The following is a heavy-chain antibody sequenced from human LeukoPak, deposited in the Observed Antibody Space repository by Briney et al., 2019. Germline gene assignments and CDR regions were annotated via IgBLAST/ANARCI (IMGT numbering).Heavy chain of an antibody. Sequence: SGGSLTLSCAASGFTFSSYGMSWVRQPPGKGLEWVSAISGSGGSTYYADSVKGRFTISRDNSKNTLYLQMNSLRAEDTAVYYCAKDLATGTDYWGQGTLVTVSS. CDR3: AKDLATGTDY. V-gene: IGHV3-23*01. D-gene: IGHD1-1*01. CDR1: GFTFSSYG. CDR2: ISGSGGST. J-gene: IGHJ4*02.